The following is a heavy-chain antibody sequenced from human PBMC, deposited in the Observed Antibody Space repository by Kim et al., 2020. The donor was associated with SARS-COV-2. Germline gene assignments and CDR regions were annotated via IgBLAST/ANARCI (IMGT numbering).Heavy chain of an antibody. D-gene: IGHD3-10*01. CDR1: GGSFSGYY. J-gene: IGHJ4*02. V-gene: IGHV4-34*01. CDR2: INHSGST. CDR3: ARGQGVGVNFDY. Sequence: SETLSLTCAVYGGSFSGYYWSWIRQPPGKGLEWIGEINHSGSTNYNPSLKSRVTISVDTSKNQFSLKLSSVTAADTAVYYCARGQGVGVNFDYWGQGTLVTVSS.